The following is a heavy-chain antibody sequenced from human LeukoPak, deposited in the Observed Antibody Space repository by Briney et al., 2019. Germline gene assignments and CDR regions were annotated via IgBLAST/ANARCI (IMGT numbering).Heavy chain of an antibody. CDR1: GGSISSGSYY. D-gene: IGHD5-18*01. V-gene: IGHV4-61*02. CDR3: ARHDWGIQLWHLFDY. CDR2: IYTSGST. J-gene: IGHJ4*02. Sequence: SQTLSLTCTVSGGSISSGSYYWSWIRQPAGKGLEWIGRIYTSGSTNYNPSLKSRVTISVDTSKNQFSLKLSSVTAADTAVYYCARHDWGIQLWHLFDYWGQGTLVTVSS.